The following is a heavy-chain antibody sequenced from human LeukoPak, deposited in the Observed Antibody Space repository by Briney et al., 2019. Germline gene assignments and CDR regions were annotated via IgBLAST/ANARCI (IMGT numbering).Heavy chain of an antibody. V-gene: IGHV1-46*01. CDR3: ARDAPDAIPMIGREDYNNWLDP. Sequence: ASVKVSCKASGYTFTSYYMHWVRQAPGQGLEWMGVISPSGGSTSYAQKFQGRVTMTRDTSTSTVYMELSSLRSEDTAVYYCARDAPDAIPMIGREDYNNWLDPWGQGTLVTVPS. D-gene: IGHD3-22*01. J-gene: IGHJ5*02. CDR2: ISPSGGST. CDR1: GYTFTSYY.